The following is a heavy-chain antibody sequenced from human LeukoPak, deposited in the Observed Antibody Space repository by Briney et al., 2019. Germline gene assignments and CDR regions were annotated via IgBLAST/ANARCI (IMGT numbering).Heavy chain of an antibody. D-gene: IGHD6-19*01. J-gene: IGHJ4*02. CDR3: ARGKYSSGPIHFDY. CDR1: GGSISSGSYY. Sequence: SETLSLTCTASGGSISSGSYYWSWIRQPAGKGLEWIGRIYASGSTNYNPSLKSRVTISVDTSKNQFSLKLSSVTAADTAAYYYARGKYSSGPIHFDYWGQGTLVTVSS. CDR2: IYASGST. V-gene: IGHV4-61*02.